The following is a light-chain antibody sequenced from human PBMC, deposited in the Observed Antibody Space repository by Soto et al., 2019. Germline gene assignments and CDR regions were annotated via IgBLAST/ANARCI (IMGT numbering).Light chain of an antibody. V-gene: IGKV3-20*01. J-gene: IGKJ4*01. CDR3: QHYNNWLAT. Sequence: EIVLTQSPVTLSLSPGERATLSCRASQSVSSSYLAWYQQKPGQAPRLLIYGASSRATGIPDRFSGSGSGTDFTLTIIRLEPEDFAVYYCQHYNNWLATFGGGTKVDIK. CDR2: GAS. CDR1: QSVSSSY.